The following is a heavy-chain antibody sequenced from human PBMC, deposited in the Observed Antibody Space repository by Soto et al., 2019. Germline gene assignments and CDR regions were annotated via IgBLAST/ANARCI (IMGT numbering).Heavy chain of an antibody. V-gene: IGHV2-5*02. J-gene: IGHJ4*02. CDR1: GFSPSTSGVG. D-gene: IGHD2-8*01. CDR3: AHQSDLGYCTNGVCYTPAHFDY. Sequence: VSGPTLVNPTQTLTLTCTFSGFSPSTSGVGVGWIRQPPGKALEWLALIYWDDDKRYSPSLKSRLTITKDTSKNQVVLTMTNMDPVDTATYYCAHQSDLGYCTNGVCYTPAHFDYWGQGTLVTVSS. CDR2: IYWDDDK.